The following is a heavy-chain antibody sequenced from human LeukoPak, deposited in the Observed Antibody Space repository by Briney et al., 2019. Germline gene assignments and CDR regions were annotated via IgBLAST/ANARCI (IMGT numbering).Heavy chain of an antibody. Sequence: GGSLRLSCAASGFTFSSYSMSWVRQAPGKGLEWVSYISSSSSTIYYADSVKGRFTISRDNSKSTLYLEMNSLRAEDTAVYYCAKLRYYYDSSGYYPSDYWGQGTLVTVSS. V-gene: IGHV3-48*01. CDR1: GFTFSSYS. CDR2: ISSSSSTI. J-gene: IGHJ4*02. D-gene: IGHD3-22*01. CDR3: AKLRYYYDSSGYYPSDY.